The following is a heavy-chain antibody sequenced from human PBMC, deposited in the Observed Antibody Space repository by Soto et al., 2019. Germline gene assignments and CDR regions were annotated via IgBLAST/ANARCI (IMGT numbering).Heavy chain of an antibody. CDR3: ARDPPIVVVVAATPDNGMDV. Sequence: GSLRLSCAASGFTFSSYSMNWVRQAPGKGLEWVSYISSSSSTIYYADSVKGRFTIPRDNAKNSLYLQMNSLRDEDTAVYYCARDPPIVVVVAATPDNGMDVWGQGTTVTVSS. V-gene: IGHV3-48*02. CDR1: GFTFSSYS. CDR2: ISSSSSTI. J-gene: IGHJ6*02. D-gene: IGHD2-15*01.